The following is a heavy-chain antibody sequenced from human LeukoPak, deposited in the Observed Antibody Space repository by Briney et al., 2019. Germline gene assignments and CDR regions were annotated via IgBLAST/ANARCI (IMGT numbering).Heavy chain of an antibody. Sequence: QPGGSLRLSCAASGFTFSSYAMHWVRQAPGKGLEWVAVISYDGSNKYYADSVKGRFTISRDNSKNTLYLQMNSLRAEDTAVYYCARDLRRGLDYWGQGTLVTVS. CDR1: GFTFSSYA. J-gene: IGHJ4*02. CDR3: ARDLRRGLDY. V-gene: IGHV3-30*04. D-gene: IGHD2-15*01. CDR2: ISYDGSNK.